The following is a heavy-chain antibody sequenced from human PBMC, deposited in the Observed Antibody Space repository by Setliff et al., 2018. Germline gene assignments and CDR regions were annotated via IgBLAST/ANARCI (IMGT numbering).Heavy chain of an antibody. V-gene: IGHV1-69*10. CDR2: IIPILGIA. CDR1: GGTFSSYA. J-gene: IGHJ3*02. CDR3: ARSSLLSEQQSDAFDI. Sequence: RASVKVSCKASGGTFSSYAISWVRQAPGQGLEWMGGIIPILGIANYAQKIQGRVTITADESTSTAYMELSSLRSEDTAVYYCARSSLLSEQQSDAFDIWGQGTMVTVSS. D-gene: IGHD6-13*01.